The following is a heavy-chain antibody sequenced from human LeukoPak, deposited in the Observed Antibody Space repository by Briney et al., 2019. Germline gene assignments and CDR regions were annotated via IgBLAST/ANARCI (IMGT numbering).Heavy chain of an antibody. CDR3: ARGDFWSGHYYMDV. Sequence: ASVKVSCKASGGTFSSYAISWVRQAPGQGLEWMGGIIPIFGTANYAQKFQGRVTITTDESTSTAYMELSNLRSEDTAVYYCARGDFWSGHYYMDVWGKGTTVTVSS. CDR1: GGTFSSYA. J-gene: IGHJ6*03. V-gene: IGHV1-69*05. CDR2: IIPIFGTA. D-gene: IGHD3-3*01.